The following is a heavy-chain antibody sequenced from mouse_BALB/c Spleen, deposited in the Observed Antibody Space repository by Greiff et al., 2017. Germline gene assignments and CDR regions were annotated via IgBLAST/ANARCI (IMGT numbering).Heavy chain of an antibody. CDR2: IDPANGNT. V-gene: IGHV14-3*02. J-gene: IGHJ4*01. CDR3: AQTAGYYAMDY. CDR1: GFNIKDTY. Sequence: EVMLVESGAELVKPGASVKLSCTASGFNIKDTYMHWVKQRPEQGLEWIGRIDPANGNTKYDPKFQGKATITADTSSNTAYLQLSSLTSEDTAVYYCAQTAGYYAMDYWGQGTSVTVSS. D-gene: IGHD1-2*01.